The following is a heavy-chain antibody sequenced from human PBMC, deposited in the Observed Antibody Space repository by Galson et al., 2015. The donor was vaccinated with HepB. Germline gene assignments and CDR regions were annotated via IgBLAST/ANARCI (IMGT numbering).Heavy chain of an antibody. D-gene: IGHD3-3*01. Sequence: TLSLTCTVSGGSISSGGYYWSWIRQHPGKGLEWIGYIYYSGSTYYNPSLKSRVTISVDTSKNQFSLKLSSVTAADTAVYYCARDPVDWSGTPHGAFDIWGQGTMVTVSS. CDR3: ARDPVDWSGTPHGAFDI. V-gene: IGHV4-31*03. J-gene: IGHJ3*02. CDR1: GGSISSGGYY. CDR2: IYYSGST.